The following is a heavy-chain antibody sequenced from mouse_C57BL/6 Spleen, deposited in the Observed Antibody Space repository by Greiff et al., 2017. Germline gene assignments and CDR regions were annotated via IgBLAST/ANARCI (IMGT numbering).Heavy chain of an antibody. CDR2: IWRGGST. CDR1: GFSLTSYG. J-gene: IGHJ2*01. Sequence: VQLQQSGPGLVQPSQSLSITCTVSGFSLTSYGVHWVRQSPGKGLEWLGVIWRGGSTDYNAAFMSRLSITKDNSKSQVFFKMNSLQADDTAIYYCAKDSSGSSLNYFDYWGQGTTLTVAS. CDR3: AKDSSGSSLNYFDY. D-gene: IGHD1-1*01. V-gene: IGHV2-5*01.